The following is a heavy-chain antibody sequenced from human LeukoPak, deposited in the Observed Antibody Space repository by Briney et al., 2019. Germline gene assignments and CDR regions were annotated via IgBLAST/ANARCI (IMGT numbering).Heavy chain of an antibody. J-gene: IGHJ6*02. D-gene: IGHD2-15*01. Sequence: PGGSLRLSYAASGFTFSSYGMHWVRQAPGKGLEWVPFIRYDGSNKYYADSVKGRFTISRDNSKNTMYLQMNSLRAEDTAVYYCAKDLYCSGGSCYPYGMDVWGQGTTVTVSS. CDR1: GFTFSSYG. V-gene: IGHV3-30*02. CDR3: AKDLYCSGGSCYPYGMDV. CDR2: IRYDGSNK.